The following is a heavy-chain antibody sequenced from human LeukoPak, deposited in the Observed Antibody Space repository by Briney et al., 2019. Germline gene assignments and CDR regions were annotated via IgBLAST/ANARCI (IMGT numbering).Heavy chain of an antibody. V-gene: IGHV3-21*01. CDR2: ISRDTSYI. Sequence: PGGSLRLSCAATAFPFSSYSMNWVRQAPGKGLEWVSSISRDTSYIHYADSVKGRFTISRDNAKNSLYLRMNSLRAEDTAVYYCAREGGYCSNGVCSYFDYWGQGTLVTVSS. J-gene: IGHJ4*02. CDR3: AREGGYCSNGVCSYFDY. D-gene: IGHD2-8*01. CDR1: AFPFSSYS.